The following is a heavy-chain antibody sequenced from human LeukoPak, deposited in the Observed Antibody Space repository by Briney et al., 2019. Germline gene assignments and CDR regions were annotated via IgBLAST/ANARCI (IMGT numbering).Heavy chain of an antibody. Sequence: ASVKVSCKVSGYTLTELSMHWVRQAPGKGLEWMGGFDPEDGETIYAQKFQGRVTMTEDTSTDTAYMELNSLRAEDTAVYYCAKDQGQWLVQLSGDFDYWGQGTLVTVSS. J-gene: IGHJ4*02. V-gene: IGHV1-24*01. CDR3: AKDQGQWLVQLSGDFDY. CDR2: FDPEDGET. CDR1: GYTLTELS. D-gene: IGHD6-19*01.